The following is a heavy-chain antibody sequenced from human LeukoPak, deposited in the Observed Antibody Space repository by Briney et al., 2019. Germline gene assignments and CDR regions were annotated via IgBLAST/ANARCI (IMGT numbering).Heavy chain of an antibody. V-gene: IGHV3-21*01. CDR2: ISGSSGYL. Sequence: GGPLRLSCTASGFTFSRYSMNWLRQATGKGLEWVSSISGSSGYLFYRDSVKGRFTISRDNAENSLHLLMNRLRDEDTAVYYCSRGQQLGTDYWGQGTLVTVSS. D-gene: IGHD6-13*01. CDR1: GFTFSRYS. J-gene: IGHJ4*02. CDR3: SRGQQLGTDY.